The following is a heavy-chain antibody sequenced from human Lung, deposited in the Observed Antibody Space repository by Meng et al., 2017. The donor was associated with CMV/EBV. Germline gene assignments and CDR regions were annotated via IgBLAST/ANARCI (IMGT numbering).Heavy chain of an antibody. Sequence: LXCAVYGGSFSGFYWSWVRQPPGKGLEWIGAISHSESANYNPSLKSRVTMSVDTSRNQISLKLNSLTAADTAVYYCARGMGYTDRSKLLKSRRSKDYYYGLDVWGQGXAVTVSS. CDR2: ISHSESA. D-gene: IGHD3-16*02. V-gene: IGHV4-34*01. CDR3: ARGMGYTDRSKLLKSRRSKDYYYGLDV. J-gene: IGHJ6*02. CDR1: GGSFSGFY.